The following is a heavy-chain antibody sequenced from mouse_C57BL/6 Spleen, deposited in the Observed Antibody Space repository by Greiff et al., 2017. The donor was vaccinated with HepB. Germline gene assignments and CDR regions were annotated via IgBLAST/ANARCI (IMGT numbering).Heavy chain of an antibody. CDR3: ARGDDGYYSYYFDY. Sequence: QVQLQQSGPELVKPGASVKISCKASGYAFSSSWMNWVKQRPGKGLEWIGRIYPGDGDTNYNGKFKGKATLTADKSSSTAYMQLSSLTSEDSAVYCCARGDDGYYSYYFDYWGQGTTLTVSS. D-gene: IGHD2-3*01. CDR1: GYAFSSSW. CDR2: IYPGDGDT. V-gene: IGHV1-82*01. J-gene: IGHJ2*01.